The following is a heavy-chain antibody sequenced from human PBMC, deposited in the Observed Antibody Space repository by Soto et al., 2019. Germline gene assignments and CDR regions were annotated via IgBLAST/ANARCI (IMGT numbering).Heavy chain of an antibody. CDR3: ARDYIAVARTHQGYWFDP. Sequence: ASVKVSCKASGYTFTSYYMHWVRQAPGQGLEWMGIINPSGGSTSYAQKFQGGVTMTRDTSTSTVYMELSSLRSEDTAVYYCARDYIAVARTHQGYWFDPWGQGTLVTVSS. J-gene: IGHJ5*02. D-gene: IGHD6-19*01. CDR1: GYTFTSYY. CDR2: INPSGGST. V-gene: IGHV1-46*01.